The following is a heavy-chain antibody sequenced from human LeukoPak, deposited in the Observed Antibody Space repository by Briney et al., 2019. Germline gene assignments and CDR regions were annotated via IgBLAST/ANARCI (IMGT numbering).Heavy chain of an antibody. D-gene: IGHD4-23*01. V-gene: IGHV3-23*01. Sequence: GGSLRLSCAASAFTFSSYAMSWVRQAQGKGLAWVSAISGSGGSTYYADSLKGRFTISRDNSKNTLYLQMNSMRAEDTAVYYCAKRAVGPFDYWRQGTLVTDSS. CDR2: ISGSGGST. CDR3: AKRAVGPFDY. J-gene: IGHJ4*02. CDR1: AFTFSSYA.